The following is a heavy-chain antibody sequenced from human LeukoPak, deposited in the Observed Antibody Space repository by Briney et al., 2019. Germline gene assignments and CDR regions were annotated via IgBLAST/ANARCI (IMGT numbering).Heavy chain of an antibody. CDR3: AKNGLLLGGHYFDY. CDR2: ISYDGSNK. D-gene: IGHD2-15*01. Sequence: GMSLRLSCAASGFTFHNYDMHWVRQAPGKGLEWVALISYDGSNKYYTDSVKGRFTISRDNSKNTLYLQMNSLRAEDTAVYYCAKNGLLLGGHYFDYWGQGILVTVSS. J-gene: IGHJ4*02. CDR1: GFTFHNYD. V-gene: IGHV3-33*06.